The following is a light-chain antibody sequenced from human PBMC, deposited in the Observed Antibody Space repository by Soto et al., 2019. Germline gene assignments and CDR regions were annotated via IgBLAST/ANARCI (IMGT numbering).Light chain of an antibody. CDR2: EVS. Sequence: DVVMTQTPLSLSVAPGQPASISCKSSQSLLHITGETFLFWYLQKPGQSPQLLIYEVSTRVSGVADRFSGSGSGTDFTLEISRVETDDVGIYYCMQSTRLPPTFGQGTRLGIE. CDR1: QSLLHITGETF. V-gene: IGKV2D-29*02. CDR3: MQSTRLPPT. J-gene: IGKJ5*01.